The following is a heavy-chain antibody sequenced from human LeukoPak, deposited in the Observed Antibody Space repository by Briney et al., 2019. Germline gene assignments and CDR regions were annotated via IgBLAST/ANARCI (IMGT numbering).Heavy chain of an antibody. D-gene: IGHD3-16*02. CDR2: ISAYNGNT. V-gene: IGHV1-18*01. CDR1: GYTFTSYG. Sequence: ASVKVSCKASGYTFTSYGISWVRQAPGQGLEWMGWISAYNGNTNYAQKLQGRVTMTTDTSASTDYMELSRLRSEDTAVYYCARPGGYDYVWGSYRSGTYFDYWGQGTLVTVSS. J-gene: IGHJ4*02. CDR3: ARPGGYDYVWGSYRSGTYFDY.